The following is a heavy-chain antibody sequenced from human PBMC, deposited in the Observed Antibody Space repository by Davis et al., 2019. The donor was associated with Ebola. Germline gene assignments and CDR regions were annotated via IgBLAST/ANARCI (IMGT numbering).Heavy chain of an antibody. Sequence: AASVQVSCKASGYTFTTYAMHWVRQAPGQRLEWMGWINAGNGNTKYSQKFQGRVTITRDTSASTAYMELSSLRSEDTAVYYCARGSSKAYYYGMDVWGQGTTVTVSS. CDR3: ARGSSKAYYYGMDV. J-gene: IGHJ6*02. CDR1: GYTFTTYA. V-gene: IGHV1-3*01. CDR2: INAGNGNT. D-gene: IGHD6-6*01.